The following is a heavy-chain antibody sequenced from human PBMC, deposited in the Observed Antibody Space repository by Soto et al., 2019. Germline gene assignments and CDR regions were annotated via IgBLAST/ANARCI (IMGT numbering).Heavy chain of an antibody. CDR3: VRRVSGNYDY. V-gene: IGHV3-64*01. D-gene: IGHD1-7*01. CDR2: ISSNGGTT. Sequence: EVQLAESGGGMVQRGGSLRLSCVASGFTFCSYDMHWVRQAPGKGLEYVSSISSNGGTTYYGNSVKGRFTISRDNSKNTLYLQMGSLRAEDMAVYYYVRRVSGNYDYWGQGTLVTVSS. J-gene: IGHJ4*02. CDR1: GFTFCSYD.